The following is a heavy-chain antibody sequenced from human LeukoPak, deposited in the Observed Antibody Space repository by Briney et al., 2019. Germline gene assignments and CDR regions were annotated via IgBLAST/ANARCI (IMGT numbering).Heavy chain of an antibody. CDR1: GGSFSGYY. D-gene: IGHD3-16*01. Sequence: PSETLSLTCAVYGGSFSGYYWSWIRQPPGKGLEWIGEINHSGSTNYNPSLKSRVTISVDTSKNQSSLKLSSVTAADTAVYYCARGTRRGGDFDYWGQGTLVTVSS. V-gene: IGHV4-34*01. J-gene: IGHJ4*02. CDR3: ARGTRRGGDFDY. CDR2: INHSGST.